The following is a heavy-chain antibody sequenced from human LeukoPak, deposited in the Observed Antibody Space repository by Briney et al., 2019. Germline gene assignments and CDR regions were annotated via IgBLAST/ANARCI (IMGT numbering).Heavy chain of an antibody. CDR1: GLTFSSYS. CDR3: ASRTSIGYYEV. D-gene: IGHD1-26*01. CDR2: ISSNGDNT. J-gene: IGHJ4*02. V-gene: IGHV3-64*01. Sequence: GGSLRLSCAASGLTFSSYSMHWVRQAPGKGLEYVSAISSNGDNTYYASSVKGRFTISGDNSRNTLHLQMGSVTPEDMGVYYCASRTSIGYYEVWGQGTLVTVSS.